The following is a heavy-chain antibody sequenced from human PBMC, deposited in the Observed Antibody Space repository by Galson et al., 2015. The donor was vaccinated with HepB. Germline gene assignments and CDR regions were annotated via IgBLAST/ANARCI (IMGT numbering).Heavy chain of an antibody. CDR1: GFTFSSYG. CDR3: AKDIAVAGTTDDY. CDR2: ISYDGSNK. V-gene: IGHV3-30*18. D-gene: IGHD6-19*01. J-gene: IGHJ4*02. Sequence: SLRLSCAASGFTFSSYGMHWVRQAPGKGLEWVAVISYDGSNKYYADSVKGRFTISRDNSKNTLYLQMNSLRAEDTAVYYCAKDIAVAGTTDDYWGQGTLVTVSS.